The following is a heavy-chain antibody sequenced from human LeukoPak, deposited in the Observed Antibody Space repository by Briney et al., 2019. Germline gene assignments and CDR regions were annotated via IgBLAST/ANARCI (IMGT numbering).Heavy chain of an antibody. Sequence: LRLSCAASGFTFSSYEMNWVRQAPGKGLEWIGYISYSGSTNYNPSLKSRVTISVDTSKNQFSLKLTSVTAADTAVYYCARDQAVSGTAFDYWGQGALVIVSS. J-gene: IGHJ4*02. CDR1: GFTFSSYE. CDR3: ARDQAVSGTAFDY. CDR2: ISYSGST. D-gene: IGHD6-19*01. V-gene: IGHV4-59*01.